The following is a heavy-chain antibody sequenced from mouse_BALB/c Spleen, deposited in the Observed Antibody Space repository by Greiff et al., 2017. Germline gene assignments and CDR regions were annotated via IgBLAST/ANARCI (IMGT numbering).Heavy chain of an antibody. CDR3: ARGSLYYDGSSSWYFDV. Sequence: EVMLVESGGGLVKPGGSLKLSCAASGFTFSSYAMSWVRQTPEKRLEWVASISSGGSTYYPDSVKGRFTISRDNARNILYLQMSSLRSEDTAMYYCARGSLYYDGSSSWYFDVWGAGTTVTVSA. V-gene: IGHV5-6-5*01. D-gene: IGHD1-1*01. J-gene: IGHJ1*01. CDR2: ISSGGST. CDR1: GFTFSSYA.